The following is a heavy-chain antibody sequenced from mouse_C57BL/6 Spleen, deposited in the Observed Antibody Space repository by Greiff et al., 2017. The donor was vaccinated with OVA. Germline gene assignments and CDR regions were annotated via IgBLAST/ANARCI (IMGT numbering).Heavy chain of an antibody. CDR2: IRNKANGYTT. V-gene: IGHV7-3*01. CDR1: GFTFTDYY. D-gene: IGHD2-5*01. J-gene: IGHJ1*03. CDR3: ARYKEGSKDWYFDV. Sequence: EVNLVESGGGLVQPGGSLSLSCAASGFTFTDYYMSWVRQPPGKALEWLGFIRNKANGYTTEYSASVKGRFTISRDNSQSILYLQMNALRAEDSATYYCARYKEGSKDWYFDVWGTGTTVTVSS.